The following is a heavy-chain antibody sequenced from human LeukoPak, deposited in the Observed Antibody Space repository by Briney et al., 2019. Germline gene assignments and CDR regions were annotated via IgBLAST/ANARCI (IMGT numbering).Heavy chain of an antibody. J-gene: IGHJ4*02. CDR1: GFTFISYA. Sequence: GGSLRLSCAASGFTFISYAMSWVRQAPGKGLEWVSYISSSGSTIYYADSVKGRFTISRDNAKNSLYLQMNSLRAEDTAVYYCATNGRSGSFYDYWGQGTLVTVSS. V-gene: IGHV3-48*04. D-gene: IGHD3-10*01. CDR2: ISSSGSTI. CDR3: ATNGRSGSFYDY.